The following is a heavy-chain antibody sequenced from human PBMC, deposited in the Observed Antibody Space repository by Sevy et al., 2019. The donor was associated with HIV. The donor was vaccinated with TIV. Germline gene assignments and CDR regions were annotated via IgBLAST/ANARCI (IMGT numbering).Heavy chain of an antibody. CDR3: ARHGGIVDRAFDY. Sequence: SETLSLTCTVSGGSISSSSYNWGWIRQPPGKGLEWIGSIYYSGSTYYNPSLKSRVSISVDTSKNQFSLKLSSVTDADTAVYYGARHGGIVDRAFDYWGQGTLVTVSS. V-gene: IGHV4-39*01. D-gene: IGHD2-21*01. CDR1: GGSISSSSYN. CDR2: IYYSGST. J-gene: IGHJ4*02.